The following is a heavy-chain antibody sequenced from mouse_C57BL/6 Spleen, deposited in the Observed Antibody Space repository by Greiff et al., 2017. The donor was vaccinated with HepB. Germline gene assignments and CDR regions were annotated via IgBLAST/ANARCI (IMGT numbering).Heavy chain of an antibody. Sequence: SGAELVRPGTSVKVSCKASGYAFTNYLIEWVKQRPGQGLEWIGVINPGSGGTNYNEKFKGKATLTADKSSSTAYMQLSSLTSEDSAVYFCARHNYYGSSHWYFDVWGTGTTVTVSS. V-gene: IGHV1-54*01. J-gene: IGHJ1*03. CDR3: ARHNYYGSSHWYFDV. CDR1: GYAFTNYL. CDR2: INPGSGGT. D-gene: IGHD1-1*01.